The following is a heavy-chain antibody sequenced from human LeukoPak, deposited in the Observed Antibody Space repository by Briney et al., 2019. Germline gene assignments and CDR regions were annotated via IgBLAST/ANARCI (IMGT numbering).Heavy chain of an antibody. Sequence: SETLSFTCAVYGGSFSAYYWSWIRQPPGKGLEWIGEINHSGSTNYNPSLKSRVTISLDTSKNQFSLKLSSVPAADTAVYYCARGPKHIVVVTAPRLYYYGMDVWGQGTTVTVSS. CDR2: INHSGST. D-gene: IGHD2-21*02. CDR1: GGSFSAYY. CDR3: ARGPKHIVVVTAPRLYYYGMDV. J-gene: IGHJ6*02. V-gene: IGHV4-34*01.